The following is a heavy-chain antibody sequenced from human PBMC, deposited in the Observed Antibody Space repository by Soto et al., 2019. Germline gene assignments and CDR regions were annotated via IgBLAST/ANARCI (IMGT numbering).Heavy chain of an antibody. Sequence: QVQLVESGGGVVQPRRSLRLSCAASGFTFSSYAMHWVRQAPGKGLEWVAVISYDGSNKYYADSVKGRFTISRDNSKNTLYLQMNSLRAEDTAVYYCARETPGSGSYYLYYYYYYGMDVWGQGTTVTVSS. J-gene: IGHJ6*02. CDR2: ISYDGSNK. D-gene: IGHD3-10*01. CDR1: GFTFSSYA. V-gene: IGHV3-30-3*01. CDR3: ARETPGSGSYYLYYYYYYGMDV.